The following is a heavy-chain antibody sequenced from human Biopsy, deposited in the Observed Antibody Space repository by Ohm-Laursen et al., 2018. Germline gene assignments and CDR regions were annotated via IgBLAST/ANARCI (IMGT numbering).Heavy chain of an antibody. CDR3: AKDGVAVGAGGDPYYYGMDV. D-gene: IGHD2-15*01. CDR1: GFIFSYCG. J-gene: IGHJ6*02. V-gene: IGHV3-30*18. CDR2: ISSDGSNK. Sequence: SLRLSCAASGFIFSYCGMHWVGQAPGKGLEWVAGISSDGSNKYYADSVKGRFTIYRDNSKDTLYLQLNSLRAEDTAVYYCAKDGVAVGAGGDPYYYGMDVWGQGTTVTVSS.